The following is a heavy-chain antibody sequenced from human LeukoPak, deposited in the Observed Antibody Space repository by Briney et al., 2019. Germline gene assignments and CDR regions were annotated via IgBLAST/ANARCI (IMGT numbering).Heavy chain of an antibody. CDR2: INHSGST. V-gene: IGHV4-34*01. J-gene: IGHJ5*02. CDR1: GFTFTEAW. CDR3: ARRELRFLEWLSRGKWFDP. D-gene: IGHD3-3*01. Sequence: GSVRLSCVASGFTFTEAWMSWIRQPPGKGLEWIGEINHSGSTNYNPSLKSRVTISVDTSKNQFSLKLSSVTAADTAVYNCARRELRFLEWLSRGKWFDPWGQGTLVTVSS.